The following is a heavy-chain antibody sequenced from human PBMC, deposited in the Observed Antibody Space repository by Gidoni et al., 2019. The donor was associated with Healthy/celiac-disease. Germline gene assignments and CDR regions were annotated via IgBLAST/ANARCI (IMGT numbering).Heavy chain of an antibody. V-gene: IGHV3-23*01. CDR1: GFTFTSYS. CDR3: AKDLEKDDDYGDPNYFDY. D-gene: IGHD4-17*01. Sequence: EVQLLESGGGLVQPGGSLILSCAASGFTFTSYSMSWVRQAPGKGLEGVSAISGSGGSTYYADSVKGRFTISRDNSKNTLYLQMNSLRAEDTAVYYCAKDLEKDDDYGDPNYFDYWGQGTLVTVSS. J-gene: IGHJ4*02. CDR2: ISGSGGST.